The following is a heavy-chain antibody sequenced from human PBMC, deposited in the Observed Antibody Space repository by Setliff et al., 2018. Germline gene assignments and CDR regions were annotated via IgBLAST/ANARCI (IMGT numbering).Heavy chain of an antibody. Sequence: GESLKISCKGSGYTFTNYWIAWVRQMPGKGLEYMGIIYPADSDTTYSPSFQGQVTISADKPINTAYLQWSSLKASDTAIYYCARRGWGSSSGDCYSPKGCYYYYMDVWGKGTTVTVSS. V-gene: IGHV5-51*01. CDR3: ARRGWGSSSGDCYSPKGCYYYYMDV. CDR2: IYPADSDT. D-gene: IGHD2-21*02. J-gene: IGHJ6*03. CDR1: GYTFTNYW.